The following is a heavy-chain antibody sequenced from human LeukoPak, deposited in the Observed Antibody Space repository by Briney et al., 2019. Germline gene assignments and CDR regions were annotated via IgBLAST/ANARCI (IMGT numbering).Heavy chain of an antibody. V-gene: IGHV3-74*03. CDR3: VRGTNDWKGLDY. CDR1: GLAFSGYF. Sequence: GGSLRLSCAASGLAFSGYFMHWVRQSPEKGLVWVSDIHPHGRYAAYADSVRGRFTISRDDAKNTLYLQMNSLTSEDTAVYYCVRGTNDWKGLDYWGQGTLVTASS. CDR2: IHPHGRYA. D-gene: IGHD1-1*01. J-gene: IGHJ4*02.